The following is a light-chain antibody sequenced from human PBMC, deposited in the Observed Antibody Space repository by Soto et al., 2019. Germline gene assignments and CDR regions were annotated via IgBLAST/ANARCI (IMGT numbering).Light chain of an antibody. V-gene: IGKV3-20*01. J-gene: IGKJ5*01. CDR3: QQYGTSPRT. CDR2: GAS. CDR1: QSVGNNY. Sequence: EFVLTQSPCTLSLSPGERATLSCRASQSVGNNYLAWYQQKPGQTPRLFIYGASSRATGIPDRFSGSGSGTDFTLTISRLEPEDFAVYICQQYGTSPRTFGQGTRLEIK.